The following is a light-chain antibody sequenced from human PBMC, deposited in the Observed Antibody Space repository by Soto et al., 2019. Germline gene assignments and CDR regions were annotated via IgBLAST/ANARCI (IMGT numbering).Light chain of an antibody. J-gene: IGKJ5*01. CDR2: GAS. CDR3: QQRSSWIT. V-gene: IGKV3D-20*02. CDR1: QSVSSSY. Sequence: EIVLTQSPGTLSLSPGERATLSCRASQSVSSSYLAWYQQKPGQAPRLLIYGASSRATGIPDRFSGSGSGTDFSLTISSLEPEDYAVYYCQQRSSWITFGQGTRLEI.